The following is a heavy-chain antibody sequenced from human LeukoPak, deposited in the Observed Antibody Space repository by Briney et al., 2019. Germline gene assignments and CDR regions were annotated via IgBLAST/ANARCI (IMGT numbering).Heavy chain of an antibody. V-gene: IGHV3-7*01. Sequence: GGSLRLSCEASEFTFSSYWMSWVRQAPGKGLEWVANIKQDGSEKHYVDSVKGRFTISRDNAKNSLYLQMNSLRAEDTAVYYCARHPRTYYYGSGSDYWGQGTLVTVSS. J-gene: IGHJ4*02. CDR2: IKQDGSEK. CDR1: EFTFSSYW. CDR3: ARHPRTYYYGSGSDY. D-gene: IGHD3-10*01.